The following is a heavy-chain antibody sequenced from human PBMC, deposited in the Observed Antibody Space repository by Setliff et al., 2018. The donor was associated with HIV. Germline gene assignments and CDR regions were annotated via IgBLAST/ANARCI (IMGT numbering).Heavy chain of an antibody. D-gene: IGHD3-10*01. J-gene: IGHJ4*02. CDR1: GFNFRTSW. CDR2: IYPDDSET. CDR3: VRRVGGRGYYFDY. Sequence: GESLKISCQGSGFNFRTSWIGWVRQMPGKGLEWMGIIYPDDSETRYSPSFQGQVTMSADKSITTAYLQWTSLKASDTAMYYCVRRVGGRGYYFDYWGQGTPVTLL. V-gene: IGHV5-51*01.